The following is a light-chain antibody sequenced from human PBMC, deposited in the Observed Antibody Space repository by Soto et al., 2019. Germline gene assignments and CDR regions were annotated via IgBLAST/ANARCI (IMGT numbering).Light chain of an antibody. CDR1: QSVSSSY. V-gene: IGKV3-20*01. Sequence: EIVLTQSPGTLSLSPGERATLSCRASQSVSSSYLAWYQQKPGQAPRLLIYGASSRATCIPDRFSGSGSGTDFTLTISRLEPEDFEVYYCQQYGSSPPVTFGGGTKVEIK. CDR3: QQYGSSPPVT. CDR2: GAS. J-gene: IGKJ4*01.